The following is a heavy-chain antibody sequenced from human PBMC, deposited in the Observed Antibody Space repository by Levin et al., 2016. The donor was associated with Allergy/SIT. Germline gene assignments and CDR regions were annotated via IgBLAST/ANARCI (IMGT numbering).Heavy chain of an antibody. Sequence: WVRQAPGQRLEWMGWINAGNGNTKYSQKFQGRVTITRDTSASTAYMELSSLRSEDTAVYYCARMQLLLYYYYGMDVWGQGTTVTVSS. D-gene: IGHD6-6*01. CDR2: INAGNGNT. V-gene: IGHV1-3*01. J-gene: IGHJ6*02. CDR3: ARMQLLLYYYYGMDV.